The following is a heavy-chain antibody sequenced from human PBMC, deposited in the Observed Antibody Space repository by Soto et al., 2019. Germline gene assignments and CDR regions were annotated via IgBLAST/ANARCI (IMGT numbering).Heavy chain of an antibody. V-gene: IGHV4-4*07. CDR2: IYKGGST. CDR1: GGSISSYS. Sequence: KTSETLSLTCTVSGGSISSYSWSWIRQPAGKGLEWIGRIYKGGSTNFNPSLKSRVTMSVDTSKNHVSLNLTSVTAADTAVYYCARDSLIQINFFDPWGQGTLVTVSS. CDR3: ARDSLIQINFFDP. J-gene: IGHJ5*02. D-gene: IGHD3-16*01.